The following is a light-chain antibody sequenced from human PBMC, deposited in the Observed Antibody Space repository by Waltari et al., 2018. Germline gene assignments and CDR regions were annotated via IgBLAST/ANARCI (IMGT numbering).Light chain of an antibody. CDR1: SSDVGGYNY. V-gene: IGLV2-14*01. CDR2: AVS. Sequence: QSALTQPASVSGSPGQSITISCTGTSSDVGGYNYVSWYQQHPGKAPKLMIYAVSNRPSGGSNPFSGSKSGNTASLTISGLQAEDEADYYCSSYTSSSTLGVVFGGGTKLTVL. J-gene: IGLJ2*01. CDR3: SSYTSSSTLGVV.